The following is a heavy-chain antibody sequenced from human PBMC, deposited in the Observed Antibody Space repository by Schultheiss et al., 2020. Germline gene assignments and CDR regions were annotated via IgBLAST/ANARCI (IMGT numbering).Heavy chain of an antibody. V-gene: IGHV4-59*01. CDR3: ARDGVATTYYYYYGMDV. CDR2: IYYSGST. CDR1: GGSISSYY. J-gene: IGHJ6*02. D-gene: IGHD5-24*01. Sequence: GSLRLSCTVSGGSISSYYWSWIRQPPGKGLEWIGYIYYSGSTNYNPSLKSRVTISVDTSKNQFSLKLSSVTAADTAVYYCARDGVATTYYYYYGMDVWGQGTTVTVSS.